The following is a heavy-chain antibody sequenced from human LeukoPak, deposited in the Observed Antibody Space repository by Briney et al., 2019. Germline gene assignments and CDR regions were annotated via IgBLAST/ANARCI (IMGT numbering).Heavy chain of an antibody. J-gene: IGHJ3*02. CDR2: ISQDESNK. CDR1: GFTFRNYV. Sequence: GGSLRLSCAASGFTFRNYVMHWVRQAPGKGLEWVAGISQDESNKYYTDSVKGRFTISRDNSKNTLFLQMNSLSIEDTAVYYCAREADAFDIWGQGTRVTVSS. V-gene: IGHV3-30*03. CDR3: AREADAFDI.